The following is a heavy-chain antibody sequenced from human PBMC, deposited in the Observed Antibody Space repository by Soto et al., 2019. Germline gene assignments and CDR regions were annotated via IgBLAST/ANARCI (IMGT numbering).Heavy chain of an antibody. J-gene: IGHJ4*02. Sequence: WGSLRLSCFASVFTLSRSNMKWFRQAPGKGLEWVSSISDGSTYIYYADSVKGRFTVSRDNAKNSLYLQMDSLRVEDTAVYYCTRAYSSSFADWGQGTLVTVSS. V-gene: IGHV3-21*01. D-gene: IGHD2-2*01. CDR3: TRAYSSSFAD. CDR2: ISDGSTYI. CDR1: VFTLSRSN.